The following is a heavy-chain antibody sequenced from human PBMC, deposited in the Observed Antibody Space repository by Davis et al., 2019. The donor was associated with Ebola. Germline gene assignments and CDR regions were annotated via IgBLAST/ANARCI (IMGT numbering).Heavy chain of an antibody. CDR1: GGSFSGYY. CDR3: PRGRTMLEY. D-gene: IGHD3-10*01. J-gene: IGHJ4*02. CDR2: INHSGST. V-gene: IGHV4-34*01. Sequence: SETLSLTCAVYGGSFSGYYWSWIRQPPGKGLEWIGEINHSGSTNYNPSLKSRVTISVDTSKNQFSLKLSSVTAADTAVYYCPRGRTMLEYWGQGTLVTVSS.